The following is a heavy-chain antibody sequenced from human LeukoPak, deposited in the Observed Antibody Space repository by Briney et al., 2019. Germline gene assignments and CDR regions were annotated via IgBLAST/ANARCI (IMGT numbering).Heavy chain of an antibody. V-gene: IGHV4-39*01. CDR1: DDSISSRHYY. CDR2: IHYSGST. J-gene: IGHJ4*02. Sequence: PSETLSLTCIVSDDSISSRHYYRGWIRQPPGEGLEWIGSIHYSGSTYYNPSLKSRVTISGDTSKNQFSLKLTSVTAADAAVYYCARHLSYGSGDYQNYFDYWGQGILVTVSS. D-gene: IGHD3-10*01. CDR3: ARHLSYGSGDYQNYFDY.